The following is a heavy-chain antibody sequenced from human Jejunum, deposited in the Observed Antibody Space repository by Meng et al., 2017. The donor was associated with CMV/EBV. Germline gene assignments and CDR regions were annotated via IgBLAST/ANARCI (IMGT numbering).Heavy chain of an antibody. Sequence: GYYWSWIRQYPGKGLEWIGHIYYSGRTDYNPSLKSRITVSVDTSKNQFSLKLSSVTAADTAVYYCARTLGETTDYGSGTYLPMYWFDPWGRGTLVTV. V-gene: IGHV4-31*02. J-gene: IGHJ5*02. CDR2: IYYSGRT. CDR3: ARTLGETTDYGSGTYLPMYWFDP. CDR1: GYY. D-gene: IGHD3-10*01.